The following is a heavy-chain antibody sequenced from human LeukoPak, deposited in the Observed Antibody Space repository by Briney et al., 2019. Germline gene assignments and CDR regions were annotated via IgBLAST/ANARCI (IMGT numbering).Heavy chain of an antibody. J-gene: IGHJ4*02. V-gene: IGHV1-18*01. CDR3: ARDLRWGYDSSAYYRV. CDR1: GYTFTSYG. Sequence: ASVKVSCKASGYTFTSYGISWVRQAPGQGLEWMGWISAYNGNTNYAQKLQGRVTMTSVTTTSTAYMELRSLRSDDTAVYYCARDLRWGYDSSAYYRVWGQGTLVTVSS. D-gene: IGHD3-22*01. CDR2: ISAYNGNT.